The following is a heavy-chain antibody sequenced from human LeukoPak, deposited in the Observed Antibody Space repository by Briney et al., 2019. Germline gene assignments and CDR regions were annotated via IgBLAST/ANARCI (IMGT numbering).Heavy chain of an antibody. Sequence: GRSLRLSCAASGFTFSSYGMHWVRQAPGKRLEWVAVISYDGSKTYYADSVKGRFTISRDNSKNTLYLEMNSLRAEDTAVYYCAKDPSYCSGGRCFGHAPGYWGQGTLVTASS. CDR1: GFTFSSYG. CDR3: AKDPSYCSGGRCFGHAPGY. J-gene: IGHJ4*02. CDR2: ISYDGSKT. V-gene: IGHV3-30*18. D-gene: IGHD2-15*01.